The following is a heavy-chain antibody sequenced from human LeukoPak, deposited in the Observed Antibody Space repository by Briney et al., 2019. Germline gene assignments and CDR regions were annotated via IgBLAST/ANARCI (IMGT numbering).Heavy chain of an antibody. D-gene: IGHD3-22*01. Sequence: SETLSLTCAVSGGSISSGGYSWSWIRQPPGKGLEWIGYIYHSGSTYYNPSLKSRVTISVDRSKNQFSLKLSSVTAADTAVYYCARIHRGSRGYYNYFDYGGQGTLVTVPS. V-gene: IGHV4-30-2*01. J-gene: IGHJ4*02. CDR3: ARIHRGSRGYYNYFDY. CDR2: IYHSGST. CDR1: GGSISSGGYS.